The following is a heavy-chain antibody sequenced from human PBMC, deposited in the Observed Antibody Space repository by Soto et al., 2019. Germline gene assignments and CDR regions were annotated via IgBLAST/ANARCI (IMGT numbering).Heavy chain of an antibody. CDR1: GFTFSSYS. D-gene: IGHD6-25*01. CDR2: ISSGGTTI. Sequence: EVQLVESGGGLVQPGGSLRLSCVASGFTFSSYSMNWVRQAPGKGLEWVTYISSGGTTIYYADSVKGRFTISRDNATNSLHLQMSSLTADDTAVYYCATDPSSGVSDYWGQGTLVTVSS. J-gene: IGHJ4*02. CDR3: ATDPSSGVSDY. V-gene: IGHV3-48*04.